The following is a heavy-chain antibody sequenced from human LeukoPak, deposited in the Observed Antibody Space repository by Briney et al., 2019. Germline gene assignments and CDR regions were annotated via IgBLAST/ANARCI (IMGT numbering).Heavy chain of an antibody. CDR1: GLTFSSYG. CDR3: EYGGYGVRRAGGGAGDKYFQH. J-gene: IGHJ1*01. D-gene: IGHD2-21*01. V-gene: IGHV3-30*03. CDR2: ISYEGSNK. Sequence: GGSLRLSCAASGLTFSSYGMHWVRQAPGKGLEWLAVISYEGSNKYSADSVKGRFTISRDNSKNTLYLEMNGLRVEDTAEYYCEYGGYGVRRAGGGAGDKYFQHWGQGTLVTVSS.